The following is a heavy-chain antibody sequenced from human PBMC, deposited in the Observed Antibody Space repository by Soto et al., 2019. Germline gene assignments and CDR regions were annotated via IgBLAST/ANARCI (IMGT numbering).Heavy chain of an antibody. V-gene: IGHV1-18*01. Sequence: QVPLVQSGAEVKKPGASVKVSCKASGYTFTSYGISWVRQAPGQGLEWMGWISGYNGNTNYAQKFQGRVTMTTDTSTRTAYLELMTLRSDDTAVYYCAREGSYHDFDYWGQGTLVTVSS. D-gene: IGHD3-22*01. J-gene: IGHJ4*02. CDR1: GYTFTSYG. CDR2: ISGYNGNT. CDR3: AREGSYHDFDY.